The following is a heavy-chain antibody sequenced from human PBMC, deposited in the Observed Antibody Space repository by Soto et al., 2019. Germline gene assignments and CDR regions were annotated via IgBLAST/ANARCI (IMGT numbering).Heavy chain of an antibody. V-gene: IGHV3-21*01. J-gene: IGHJ5*02. D-gene: IGHD4-17*01. CDR1: GFTFSSYS. CDR3: AGLMTTVVSNLFDP. Sequence: GGSLRLSCAASGFTFSSYSMNWVRQAPGKGLEWVSSISSSSNYIYYADSVKGRFTISRDNAKNSLYLQMNSLRAEDTAVYYCAGLMTTVVSNLFDPWGQGTLVNGSS. CDR2: ISSSSNYI.